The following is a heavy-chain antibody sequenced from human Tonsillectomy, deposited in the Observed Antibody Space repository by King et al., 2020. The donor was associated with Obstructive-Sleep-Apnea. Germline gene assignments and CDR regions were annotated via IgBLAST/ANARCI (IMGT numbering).Heavy chain of an antibody. D-gene: IGHD3-3*01. Sequence: VQLVESGGGLVQPGGSPRLSSAASGFTFSNYAMSWVRQAPGKGLEWVSAISGSGGSTYYADSVKDRFTISRDNSKNTLSLQMNNVRAEDTALYYCAKVSYYDFWSGYPCSFDYWGQGTLVTVSS. J-gene: IGHJ4*02. CDR2: ISGSGGST. CDR1: GFTFSNYA. CDR3: AKVSYYDFWSGYPCSFDY. V-gene: IGHV3-23*04.